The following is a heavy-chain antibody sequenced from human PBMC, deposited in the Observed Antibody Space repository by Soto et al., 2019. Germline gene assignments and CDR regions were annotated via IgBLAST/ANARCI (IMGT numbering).Heavy chain of an antibody. CDR1: GFTFNHHG. J-gene: IGHJ6*02. V-gene: IGHV3-33*01. Sequence: GGSLRLSCVASGFTFNHHGMHWVRQAPGRGLEWVAVIWFDGSNQYYADSVKGRFSVSRDNSKKTLYLQMNSLRAEDTAVYYCARDGDPVSGYPYYYYGMDVWGQGTTVTVSS. D-gene: IGHD5-12*01. CDR2: IWFDGSNQ. CDR3: ARDGDPVSGYPYYYYGMDV.